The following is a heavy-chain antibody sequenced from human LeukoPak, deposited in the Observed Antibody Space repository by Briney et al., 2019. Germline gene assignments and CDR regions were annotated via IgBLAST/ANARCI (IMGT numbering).Heavy chain of an antibody. CDR3: ARDRAAAGLNWFDP. V-gene: IGHV1-2*02. J-gene: IGHJ5*02. CDR1: GYTFTGYY. D-gene: IGHD6-13*01. Sequence: ASVKVFCKASGYTFTGYYMHWVRQAPGQGLEWMGWINPNSGGTNYAQKFQGRVTMTRDTSISTAYMELSRLRSDDTAVYYCARDRAAAGLNWFDPWGQGTLVTISS. CDR2: INPNSGGT.